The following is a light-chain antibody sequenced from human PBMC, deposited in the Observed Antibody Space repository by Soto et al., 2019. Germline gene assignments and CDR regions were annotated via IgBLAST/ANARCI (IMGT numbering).Light chain of an antibody. CDR1: QSISSY. V-gene: IGKV1-39*01. Sequence: DIQMTQSPSSLSASVGDRVTITCRASQSISSYLNWYQQKPGKAPKLLIYAASSLQSGVPSRFSGSGSGTDFTXTISSLQPEDFATYYCQQSYSTPWTFGQGTKVEIK. J-gene: IGKJ1*01. CDR3: QQSYSTPWT. CDR2: AAS.